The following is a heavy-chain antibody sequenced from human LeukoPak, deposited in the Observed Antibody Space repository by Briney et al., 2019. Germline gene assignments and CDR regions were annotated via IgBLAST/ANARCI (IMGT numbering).Heavy chain of an antibody. Sequence: GGSLRLSRAASGFTFSNYGMHWVRHPPGKGLEWVAFIQYDGRYTCYADTVKGRLTISRDNSKSTLYLQMNSVRPEDTAVYYCARDDKWSFDHWGQGTLATVSS. CDR2: IQYDGRYT. J-gene: IGHJ4*02. V-gene: IGHV3-30*02. D-gene: IGHD1-26*01. CDR1: GFTFSNYG. CDR3: ARDDKWSFDH.